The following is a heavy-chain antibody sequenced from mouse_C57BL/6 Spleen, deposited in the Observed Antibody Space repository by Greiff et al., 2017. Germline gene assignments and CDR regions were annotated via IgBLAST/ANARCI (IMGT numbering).Heavy chain of an antibody. CDR1: GYTFTDYE. CDR3: TRDYRNYDY. J-gene: IGHJ2*01. V-gene: IGHV1-15*01. D-gene: IGHD2-1*01. Sequence: VHLVESGAELVRPGASVTLSCKASGYTFTDYEMHWVKQTPVHGLEWIGAIDPETGGTAYNQKFKGKAILTADKSSSTAYMELRSLTSEDSAVYYCTRDYRNYDYWGQGTTLTVSS. CDR2: IDPETGGT.